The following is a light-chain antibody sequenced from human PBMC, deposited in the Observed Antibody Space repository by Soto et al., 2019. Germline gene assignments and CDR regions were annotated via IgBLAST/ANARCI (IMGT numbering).Light chain of an antibody. J-gene: IGKJ1*01. CDR3: KQYYSFPRT. Sequence: VIWITQSPSLLSASKGHRAKISFRISQGISSYLAWYQQKPGKAPELLIYAVSTLQSGVPSRFSGSGSGTDFTLAISCLQSEDFATYYCKQYYSFPRTFGQGTKVDIK. CDR1: QGISSY. CDR2: AVS. V-gene: IGKV1D-8*01.